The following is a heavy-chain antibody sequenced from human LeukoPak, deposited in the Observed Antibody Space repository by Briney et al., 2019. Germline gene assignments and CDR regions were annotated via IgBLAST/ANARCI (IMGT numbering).Heavy chain of an antibody. CDR2: IYTSGST. V-gene: IGHV4-61*02. Sequence: PSQTMSLTCTVSGGSISSGSYYWSWIRQPAGKGLEWIGRIYTSGSTNYNPSLKSRVTISVDTSKNQFSLKLSSVTAADTAVYYCARVQGTSRDGYNPIDYWGQGTLVTVSS. CDR1: GGSISSGSYY. D-gene: IGHD5-24*01. CDR3: ARVQGTSRDGYNPIDY. J-gene: IGHJ4*02.